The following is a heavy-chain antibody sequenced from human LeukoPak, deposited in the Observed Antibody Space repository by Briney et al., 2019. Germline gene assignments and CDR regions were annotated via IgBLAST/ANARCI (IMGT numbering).Heavy chain of an antibody. Sequence: PGGSLTLSCAASGFSFSSYSFHWVRQAPGKGLEWVAVIWSDGSQKYYADSVEGRFTISRDNSKDTLYLQMNSLRAEDTAVYYCLKESRGAAIFDYWGQGTLVTVSS. CDR3: LKESRGAAIFDY. D-gene: IGHD1-26*01. V-gene: IGHV3-33*06. CDR2: IWSDGSQK. J-gene: IGHJ4*02. CDR1: GFSFSSYS.